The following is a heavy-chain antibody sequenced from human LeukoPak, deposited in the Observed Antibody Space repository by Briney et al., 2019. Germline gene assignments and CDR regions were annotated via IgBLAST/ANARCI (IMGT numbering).Heavy chain of an antibody. Sequence: GGSLRLSCAAPGFTFSSYGITWGRRAPGKGLEWVANIRDDGSEIYDVDSVKGRFNISIDNARNSMYKQLNSLRDDDTAVYYCARSPYDFWSAYLHYFDYWGQGTLVAVSS. D-gene: IGHD3-3*01. V-gene: IGHV3-7*01. CDR3: ARSPYDFWSAYLHYFDY. CDR1: GFTFSSYG. CDR2: IRDDGSEI. J-gene: IGHJ4*02.